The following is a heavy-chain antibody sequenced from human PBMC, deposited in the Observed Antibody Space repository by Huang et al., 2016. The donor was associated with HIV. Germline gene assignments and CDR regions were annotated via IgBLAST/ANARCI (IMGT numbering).Heavy chain of an antibody. J-gene: IGHJ4*02. CDR1: GFTFSSYW. CDR3: VRDPRIQSWLNYFDY. Sequence: EVQLVESGGGLVQPGGSLRLSCAASGFTFSSYWMHWVRQAPGKGLVWGSRINSDWSSSGYADSVKGRFTISRDNAKNTLYLQMNSLRAEDTAVYYCVRDPRIQSWLNYFDYWGQGTLVSVSS. D-gene: IGHD3-22*01. CDR2: INSDWSSS. V-gene: IGHV3-74*01.